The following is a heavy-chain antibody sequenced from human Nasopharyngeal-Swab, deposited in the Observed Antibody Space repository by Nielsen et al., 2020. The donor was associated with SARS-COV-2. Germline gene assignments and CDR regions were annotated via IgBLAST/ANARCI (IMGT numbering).Heavy chain of an antibody. J-gene: IGHJ4*02. V-gene: IGHV4-34*01. CDR1: GFTFSDYY. CDR2: INHNERT. CDR3: ARGYGSFPYYFDH. Sequence: GSLRLSCAASGFTFSDYYMSWIRQPPGRGLEWIGEINHNERTNYNPSLKSRITLSVDTSNKQVSLKMRSVTAADTAVYYCARGYGSFPYYFDHWGQGTLVTVSS. D-gene: IGHD1-26*01.